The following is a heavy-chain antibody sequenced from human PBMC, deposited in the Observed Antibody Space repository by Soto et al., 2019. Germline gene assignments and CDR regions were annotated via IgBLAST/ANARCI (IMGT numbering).Heavy chain of an antibody. CDR1: GYTFTNFG. D-gene: IGHD3-16*01. CDR3: AGGGTPTDY. V-gene: IGHV1-18*01. CDR2: ISAYNGNT. J-gene: IGHJ4*02. Sequence: QVKLVQSGAEVKKPGASVKVSCKASGYTFTNFGISWVRQAPGQGLEWMGWISAYNGNTNYAQTFQGRVTMTTDTSPSTAYRERRSLRSDDTAVHYFAGGGTPTDYWGQGTLVTVSS.